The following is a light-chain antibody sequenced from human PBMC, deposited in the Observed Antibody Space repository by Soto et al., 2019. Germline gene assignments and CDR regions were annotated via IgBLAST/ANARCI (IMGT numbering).Light chain of an antibody. CDR1: LTVSGNY. CDR2: DAS. J-gene: IGKJ1*01. V-gene: IGKV3-20*01. CDR3: QQYSAAPLT. Sequence: EIVLTHSPGTLSLSPGERATLSCRASLTVSGNYLAWYQQKAGQAPRLVIYDASNRATGIPDRFSASGSGTDFTLTISRLEPEDFAVYYCQQYSAAPLTFGQGTKVDIK.